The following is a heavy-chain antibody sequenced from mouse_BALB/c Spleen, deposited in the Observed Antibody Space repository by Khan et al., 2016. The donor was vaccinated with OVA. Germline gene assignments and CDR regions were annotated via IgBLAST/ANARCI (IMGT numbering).Heavy chain of an antibody. V-gene: IGHV1S56*01. CDR2: IYPGNINT. CDR3: ARWGCNSRSYAMGY. CDR1: GYTFTSYY. D-gene: IGHD2-1*01. J-gene: IGHJ4*01. Sequence: QIQLVQSGPELVKPGASVRISCKASGYTFTSYYIHWVKQRPGQGLEWIGWIYPGNINTGYNEKFKGKATLTADKSSSTAYMQLSSLTSEDSAVYFCARWGCNSRSYAMGYWGKGTSVTVSS.